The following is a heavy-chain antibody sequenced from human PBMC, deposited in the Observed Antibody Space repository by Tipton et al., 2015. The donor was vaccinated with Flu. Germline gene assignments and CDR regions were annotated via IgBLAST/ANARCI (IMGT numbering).Heavy chain of an antibody. Sequence: GSLRLSCEASGFTFSRYAMSWVRQAPGKGLEWVSAISGGGAITYFADSVKGRFTISRDNSKNTLYLQMNSLRAEDTAVYYCAKGAICNSASCYPMNYYYGMDVWGQGTTVTVSS. D-gene: IGHD2-2*01. V-gene: IGHV3-23*01. CDR1: GFTFSRYA. CDR2: ISGGGAIT. J-gene: IGHJ6*02. CDR3: AKGAICNSASCYPMNYYYGMDV.